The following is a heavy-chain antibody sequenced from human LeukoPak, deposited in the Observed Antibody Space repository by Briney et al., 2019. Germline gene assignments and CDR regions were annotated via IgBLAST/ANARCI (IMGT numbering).Heavy chain of an antibody. Sequence: GGSLRLSCAGSGFTFSNFWMNWVRQAPGKGLEWVANIKEDGSEKYYVDSVKGRFTISRDNSKKSLYLQMNNLRVDDTAVYYCARGYCSGGTCYPGYFHHWGQGTLVTVSS. J-gene: IGHJ1*01. CDR2: IKEDGSEK. V-gene: IGHV3-7*01. CDR3: ARGYCSGGTCYPGYFHH. CDR1: GFTFSNFW. D-gene: IGHD2-15*01.